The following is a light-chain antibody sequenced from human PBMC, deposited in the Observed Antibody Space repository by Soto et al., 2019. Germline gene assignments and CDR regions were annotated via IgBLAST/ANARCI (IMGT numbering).Light chain of an antibody. J-gene: IGLJ1*01. V-gene: IGLV2-14*01. CDR1: SSDVGGYKF. CDR2: EVS. CDR3: GSYTGSIYV. Sequence: QSVLTQPASVSGSPGQSITISCTGTSSDVGGYKFVSWYQQHPGKAPKLMIYEVSNRPSGVSSRFSGSKSGNTASLTISGLQAEDDADYYCGSYTGSIYVVGHGTKLTVL.